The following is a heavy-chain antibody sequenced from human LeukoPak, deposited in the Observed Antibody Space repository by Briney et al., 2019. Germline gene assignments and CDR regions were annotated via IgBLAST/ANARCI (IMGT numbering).Heavy chain of an antibody. CDR3: ARSGYCGGDCYSYYYYYMDV. V-gene: IGHV3-21*01. Sequence: GGSLRLSCAASELTLSRYSMHWVRQAPGKGLEWVSSISSSGTYIYYADSVKGRFTISRDNAKKSLFLQMHGLRAEDTAVYYCARSGYCGGDCYSYYYYYMDVWGKGTTVTVS. CDR2: ISSSGTYI. D-gene: IGHD2-21*02. J-gene: IGHJ6*03. CDR1: ELTLSRYS.